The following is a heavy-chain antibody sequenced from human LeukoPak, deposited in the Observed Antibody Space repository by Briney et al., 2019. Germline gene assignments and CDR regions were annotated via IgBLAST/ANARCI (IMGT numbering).Heavy chain of an antibody. V-gene: IGHV1-2*02. CDR1: GYTFTGYF. Sequence: ASVKVSCKASGYTFTGYFIHWVRQAPGQGLEWMGWINPNSGGTNYAQKFQGRVTMTRDTSISTAYMELSRLRSDDTAVYYCARVSLWHYVYAFDIWGQGTMVTVSS. CDR3: ARVSLWHYVYAFDI. D-gene: IGHD3-16*01. J-gene: IGHJ3*02. CDR2: INPNSGGT.